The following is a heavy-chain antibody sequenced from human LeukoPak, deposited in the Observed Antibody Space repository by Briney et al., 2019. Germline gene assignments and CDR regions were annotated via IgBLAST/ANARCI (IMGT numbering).Heavy chain of an antibody. CDR1: GFTVSSNY. Sequence: GGSLRLSCAASGFTVSSNYMSWVRQAPGKGLECVSVISGSGRSTYYADSVKGRFTISRDNSKDTLYLQMNSLRAEDTALYYCAQDYSGYDLSAGYWGQGTLVTVSS. V-gene: IGHV3-23*01. J-gene: IGHJ4*02. CDR2: ISGSGRST. CDR3: AQDYSGYDLSAGY. D-gene: IGHD5-12*01.